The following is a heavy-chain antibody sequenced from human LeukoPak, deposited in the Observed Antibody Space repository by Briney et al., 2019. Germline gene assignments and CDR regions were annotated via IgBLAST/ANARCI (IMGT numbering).Heavy chain of an antibody. Sequence: GSLRLSCAASGFTVRTHSMSWVRQAPGKGLEWVSVIYGGGSTYYADSVNGRFTISRDSSKNTLFLQMNSLRAEDTALYYCARDRRNYYDSSGYHNAEFFQHWGQGTLVTVSS. CDR3: ARDRRNYYDSSGYHNAEFFQH. V-gene: IGHV3-53*01. CDR2: IYGGGST. D-gene: IGHD3-22*01. J-gene: IGHJ1*01. CDR1: GFTVRTHS.